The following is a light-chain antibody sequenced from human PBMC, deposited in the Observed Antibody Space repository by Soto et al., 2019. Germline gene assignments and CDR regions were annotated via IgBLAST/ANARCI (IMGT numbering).Light chain of an antibody. CDR2: GVS. CDR1: QSVGTN. Sequence: ERVMTQSPVTLSVSPGESVTLSCRASQSVGTNLAWYQQKPGQAPSLLIYGVSTRATGIPTRFSGSGSGRQFTLTISSLQAEDVAVYYCQQYYSTPSWTFGQGTKVDIK. J-gene: IGKJ1*01. CDR3: QQYYSTPSWT. V-gene: IGKV3-15*01.